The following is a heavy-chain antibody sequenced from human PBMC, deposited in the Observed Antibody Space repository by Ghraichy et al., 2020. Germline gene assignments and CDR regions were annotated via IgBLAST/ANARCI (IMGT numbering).Heavy chain of an antibody. V-gene: IGHV3-7*01. Sequence: GGSLRLSCAASGFTFSSYWMTWVRQAPGKGLEWVANIKQDGSEKYYVDSVEGRFTISRDNAKNSLFLQMNSLRAEDTAVYYCTRGTIYGSTYWGQGTLVTVSS. CDR1: GFTFSSYW. J-gene: IGHJ4*02. CDR3: TRGTIYGSTY. CDR2: IKQDGSEK. D-gene: IGHD6-13*01.